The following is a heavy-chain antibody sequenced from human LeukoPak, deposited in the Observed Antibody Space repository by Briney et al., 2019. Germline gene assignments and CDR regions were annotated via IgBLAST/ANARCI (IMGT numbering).Heavy chain of an antibody. J-gene: IGHJ4*02. CDR3: ARAGYSGSSFDY. Sequence: SVKVSCKASGGTFSSYTISWVRQAPGQGLEWMGRIIPNLGIANYAQKFQGRVTITADKSTSTAYMELSSLRSEDTAVYYCARAGYSGSSFDYWGQGTLVTVSS. D-gene: IGHD1-26*01. CDR2: IIPNLGIA. CDR1: GGTFSSYT. V-gene: IGHV1-69*02.